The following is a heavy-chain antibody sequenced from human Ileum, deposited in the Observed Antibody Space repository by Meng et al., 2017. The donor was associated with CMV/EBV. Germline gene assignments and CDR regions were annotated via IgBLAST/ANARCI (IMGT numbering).Heavy chain of an antibody. Sequence: GGSLRLSCAASGFTFSSYSMNWVRQAPGKGLEWVSYISSSSSTIYYADSVKGRFTISRDNAKNSLYLQMNSLRAEDTAVYYCARGDYYDSSGYPKGEYYYYYYGMDVWGQGTTVTGAS. V-gene: IGHV3-48*04. CDR3: ARGDYYDSSGYPKGEYYYYYYGMDV. D-gene: IGHD3-22*01. CDR1: GFTFSSYS. J-gene: IGHJ6*02. CDR2: ISSSSSTI.